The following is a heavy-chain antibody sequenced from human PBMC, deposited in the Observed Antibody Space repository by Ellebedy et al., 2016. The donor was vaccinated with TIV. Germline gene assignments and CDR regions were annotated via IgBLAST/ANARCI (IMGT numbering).Heavy chain of an antibody. V-gene: IGHV3-53*01. J-gene: IGHJ4*02. CDR3: ARGGAGFDSMNRELSFDS. CDR1: GVTVSNNY. CDR2: MYSGGGT. Sequence: GESLKISXAASGVTVSNNYMSWVRQAPGKGLEWVSVMYSGGGTFYADSVKGRFTISRDNSKNTVYLQMNSLRDEDTAVYYCARGGAGFDSMNRELSFDSWGQGTLVTVSS. D-gene: IGHD1-26*01.